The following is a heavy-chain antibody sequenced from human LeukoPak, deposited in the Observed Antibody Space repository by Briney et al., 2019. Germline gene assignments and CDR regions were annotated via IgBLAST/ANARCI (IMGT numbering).Heavy chain of an antibody. J-gene: IGHJ4*02. CDR3: ARSPVFYDYVWGSYRPHYYFDY. CDR2: IKQDGSEK. V-gene: IGHV3-7*01. CDR1: GFTFSSYW. Sequence: PGGSLRLSCAASGFTFSSYWMSWVRQAPGKGLEWAANIKQDGSEKYYVDSVKGRFTISRDNAKNSLYLQMNSLRAEDTAVYYCARSPVFYDYVWGSYRPHYYFDYWGLGTLVTVSS. D-gene: IGHD3-16*02.